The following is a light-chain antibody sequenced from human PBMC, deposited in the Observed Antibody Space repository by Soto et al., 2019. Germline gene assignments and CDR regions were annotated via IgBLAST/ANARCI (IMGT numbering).Light chain of an antibody. J-gene: IGKJ1*01. V-gene: IGKV1-5*01. CDR2: DAS. CDR3: QQYNSHRT. CDR1: QSISSW. Sequence: DIQMTQSPSTLSASVGARVTITCRASQSISSWLAWYQQKPGKAPKLLIYDASSLESGVPSRFSGSESGTEFTLTISSLQPDDSATYYCQQYNSHRTFRQGTKVEIK.